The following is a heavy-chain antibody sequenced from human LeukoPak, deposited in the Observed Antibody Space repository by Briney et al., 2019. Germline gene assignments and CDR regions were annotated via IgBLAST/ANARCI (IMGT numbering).Heavy chain of an antibody. V-gene: IGHV3-11*01. CDR1: GGSFSGYY. J-gene: IGHJ4*02. D-gene: IGHD3-16*01. Sequence: LSLTCAVYGGSFSGYYWSWIRQAPGKGLEWVSYISSSGSTIYYADSVKGRFTISRDNAKNSLYLQMNSLRAEDTAVYYCARDLPSGVWGTSYFDYWGQGTLVTVSS. CDR3: ARDLPSGVWGTSYFDY. CDR2: ISSSGSTI.